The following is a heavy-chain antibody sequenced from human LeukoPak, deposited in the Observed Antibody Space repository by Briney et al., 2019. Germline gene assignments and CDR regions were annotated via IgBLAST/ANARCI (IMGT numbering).Heavy chain of an antibody. Sequence: SETLSLTCTVSGGSISSHYWSWIRQPPGKGLEWIGYIYYSGSTNYNPSLKSRVTISVDTSKNQFSLKLSSVTAADTAVYYCARVGEWELPSYYYMDVWGKGTTVTVSS. CDR2: IYYSGST. D-gene: IGHD1-26*01. J-gene: IGHJ6*03. CDR1: GGSISSHY. CDR3: ARVGEWELPSYYYMDV. V-gene: IGHV4-59*11.